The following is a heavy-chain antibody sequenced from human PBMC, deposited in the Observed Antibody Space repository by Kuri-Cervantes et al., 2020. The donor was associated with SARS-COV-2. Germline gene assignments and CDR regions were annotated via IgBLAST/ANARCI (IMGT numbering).Heavy chain of an antibody. Sequence: ASVKVSCKASGYTFTSYYMHWVRQAPGQGLEWRGWINPNSGGTNYAQKFQGWVTMTRDTSISTAYMELSRLRSDDTAVYYCARGAVLRAFDIWGQGTMVTVSS. CDR1: GYTFTSYY. V-gene: IGHV1-2*04. CDR2: INPNSGGT. D-gene: IGHD1-26*01. CDR3: ARGAVLRAFDI. J-gene: IGHJ3*02.